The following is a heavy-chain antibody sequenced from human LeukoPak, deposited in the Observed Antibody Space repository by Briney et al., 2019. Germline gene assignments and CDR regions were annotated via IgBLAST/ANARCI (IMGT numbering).Heavy chain of an antibody. CDR1: GFTFSGSA. D-gene: IGHD1-26*01. V-gene: IGHV3-73*01. CDR2: IRSKANSYAT. Sequence: GGSLRLSCAASGFTFSGSAMHWVRQASGKGLEWVGRIRSKANSYATAHAASVKGRFTISRDDSKNTAYLQMNSLKTEDTAVYYCTPLSELRPLAPYYYYYYMDVWGKGTTVTISS. CDR3: TPLSELRPLAPYYYYYYMDV. J-gene: IGHJ6*03.